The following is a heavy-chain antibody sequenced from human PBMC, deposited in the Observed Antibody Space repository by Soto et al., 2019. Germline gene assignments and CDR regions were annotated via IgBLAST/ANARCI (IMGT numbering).Heavy chain of an antibody. CDR2: ITPMFGTP. CDR1: GGTFSRYT. D-gene: IGHD3-22*01. J-gene: IGHJ4*02. CDR3: ARDGTLYDSSAYYYLY. Sequence: QVQLVQSGAEVKKPGSSVKVSCKASGGTFSRYTITWVRQAPGQGLEWMGGITPMFGTPNYAQKFQGRVTITADASTSTADMELSSLTSEDTALYYCARDGTLYDSSAYYYLYWGQGTLVTVSS. V-gene: IGHV1-69*01.